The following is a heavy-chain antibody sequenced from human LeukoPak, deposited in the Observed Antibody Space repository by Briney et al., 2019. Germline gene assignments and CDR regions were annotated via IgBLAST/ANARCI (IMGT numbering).Heavy chain of an antibody. CDR1: GFTFSSYA. CDR3: ARARGSIPSSSFDY. V-gene: IGHV3-23*01. D-gene: IGHD6-6*01. Sequence: PGGSLRLSCAASGFTFSSYAMSWVRQAPGKGLEWVSGISGSGGSTYHADSVKGRFTISRDNSKNTLYLQMNSLRAEDTAIYYCARARGSIPSSSFDYWGQGALVTVSS. J-gene: IGHJ4*02. CDR2: ISGSGGST.